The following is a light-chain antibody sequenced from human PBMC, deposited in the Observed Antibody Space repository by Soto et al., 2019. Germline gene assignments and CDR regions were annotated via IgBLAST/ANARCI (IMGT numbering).Light chain of an antibody. CDR3: QQANSFPLT. Sequence: DIQLTQSPSSLSASVGDRVTITCRASQGVSKWLAWYQQKPGKAPILLIHGASSLQSGVPSRISGSGSGTDFTLTITSLQPEDIATYYWQQANSFPLTCGQGTRLDIK. CDR2: GAS. V-gene: IGKV1-12*01. CDR1: QGVSKW. J-gene: IGKJ5*01.